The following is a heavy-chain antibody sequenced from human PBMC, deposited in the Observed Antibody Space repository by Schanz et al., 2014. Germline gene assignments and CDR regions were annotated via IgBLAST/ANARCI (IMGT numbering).Heavy chain of an antibody. V-gene: IGHV3-23*01. CDR1: GFTFSAYA. CDR3: AKTPREYCNYDNCPNWFDS. D-gene: IGHD2-15*01. CDR2: ISASGGTT. J-gene: IGHJ5*01. Sequence: EVQLLESGGGLVQPGGSLRLSCAASGFTFSAYAMTWVRQIPGKGLEWVSAISASGGTTYYADSVKGRFTISRDNSKNTLYLQMNGLRAEDTAVYYCAKTPREYCNYDNCPNWFDSWGQGTLVTASS.